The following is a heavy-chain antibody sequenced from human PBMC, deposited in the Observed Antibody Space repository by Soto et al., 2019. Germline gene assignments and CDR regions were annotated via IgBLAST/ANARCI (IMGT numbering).Heavy chain of an antibody. Sequence: ASVKVSCKASGYTFTSCAMHWVRQAPGQRLEWMGWINAGNGNTKYSQKFQGRVTITRDTSASTAYMELSSLRSEDPAVYYCERYRSGWAFDYWGRGTLFTVSS. CDR3: ERYRSGWAFDY. CDR2: INAGNGNT. CDR1: GYTFTSCA. V-gene: IGHV1-3*01. D-gene: IGHD6-19*01. J-gene: IGHJ4*02.